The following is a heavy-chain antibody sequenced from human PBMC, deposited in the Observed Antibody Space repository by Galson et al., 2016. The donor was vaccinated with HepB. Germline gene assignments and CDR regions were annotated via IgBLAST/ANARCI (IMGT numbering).Heavy chain of an antibody. CDR1: GFTFRDSA. CDR2: IRSNAYGGTT. CDR3: TRGGAGSGSYPPHLTY. D-gene: IGHD1-26*01. J-gene: IGHJ4*02. V-gene: IGHV3-49*03. Sequence: SPRLSCATSGFTFRDSALNWFRQAPGKGLEWVGFIRSNAYGGTTEYGASVKGRFTISRDDSESIAYLQMHSLKTEDTAVYYCTRGGAGSGSYPPHLTYWGQGTLVTVSS.